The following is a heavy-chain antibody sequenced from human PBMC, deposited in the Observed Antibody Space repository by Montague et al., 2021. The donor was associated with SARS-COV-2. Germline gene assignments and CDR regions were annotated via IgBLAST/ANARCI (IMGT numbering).Heavy chain of an antibody. CDR1: GFSIGSGDY. CDR2: IYHSGTT. CDR3: VREKAGGLRNVFDT. J-gene: IGHJ3*02. V-gene: IGHV4-38-2*02. Sequence: SETLSLTCTVSGFSIGSGDYWGWIRQPPGKGLEWIGSIYHSGTTXXNPSLQSRLTMSIDTSTNQFSLRLTSVTAADTAVFFCVREKAGGLRNVFDTWGQGTTVTVSS.